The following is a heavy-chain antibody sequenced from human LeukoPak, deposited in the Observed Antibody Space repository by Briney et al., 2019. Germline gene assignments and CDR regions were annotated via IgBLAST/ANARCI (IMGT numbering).Heavy chain of an antibody. J-gene: IGHJ4*02. Sequence: SETLSLTCTVSGGSISSTTYYWGWLRQPPGKGLEWIGSIYYNGNTYYNPSLKSRVTISADTSKDQFSLKLTSVTAADTAVYYCARSTSGLYFWPDTWSQGSRVTVSS. CDR3: ARSTSGLYFWPDT. D-gene: IGHD1-26*01. CDR1: GGSISSTTYY. V-gene: IGHV4-39*01. CDR2: IYYNGNT.